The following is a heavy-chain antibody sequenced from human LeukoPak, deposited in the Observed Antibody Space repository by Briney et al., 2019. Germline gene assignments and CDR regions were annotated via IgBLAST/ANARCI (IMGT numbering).Heavy chain of an antibody. J-gene: IGHJ4*02. V-gene: IGHV3-74*03. Sequence: GGSLRLSCAASGFTFSTYWMHWVRQAPGKGLVWVARIRPEGTTTAYADSVKGRFTISRDNAKNTLFLQMNGLSAEDTAFHDCARDLDWRLFDYWVQGTLVTVSS. CDR2: IRPEGTTT. CDR3: ARDLDWRLFDY. CDR1: GFTFSTYW. D-gene: IGHD3-9*01.